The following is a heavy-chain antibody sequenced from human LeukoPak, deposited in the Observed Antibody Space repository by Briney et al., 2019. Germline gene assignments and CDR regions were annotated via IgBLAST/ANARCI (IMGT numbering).Heavy chain of an antibody. Sequence: GGSLRLSCAGSGFIFNNYAMHWVRQPPGKGLEWVSGISWNSGSIDYADSVKGRFTISRDNAKNSLYLQINSLRVEDTAFYYCAKDNRRHYTSGPNPDSLHWGQGALVTVSS. J-gene: IGHJ4*02. CDR3: AKDNRRHYTSGPNPDSLH. CDR2: ISWNSGSI. CDR1: GFIFNNYA. V-gene: IGHV3-9*01. D-gene: IGHD6-19*01.